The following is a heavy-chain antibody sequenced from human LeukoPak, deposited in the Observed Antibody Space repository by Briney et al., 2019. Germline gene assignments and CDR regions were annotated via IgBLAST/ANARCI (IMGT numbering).Heavy chain of an antibody. CDR3: ARDSYYDSSGYNWYFDL. V-gene: IGHV4-30-4*01. D-gene: IGHD3-22*01. CDR1: GGSISSGDYY. Sequence: PSETLSLTCTVSGGSISSGDYYWSWIRQPPGKGLEWIGYIYYSGSTYYNPSLKSRVTISVDTSKNQFSLKLSSVTAADTAVYYCARDSYYDSSGYNWYFDLWGRGTLVTVSS. J-gene: IGHJ2*01. CDR2: IYYSGST.